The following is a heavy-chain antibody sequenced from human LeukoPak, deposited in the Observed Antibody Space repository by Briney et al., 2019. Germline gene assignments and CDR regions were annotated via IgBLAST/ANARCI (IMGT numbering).Heavy chain of an antibody. CDR1: GFTFGSSA. D-gene: IGHD1-26*01. J-gene: IGHJ4*02. CDR2: ISDSGSST. Sequence: GGTLRLSCAASGFTFGSSAMSWVRQAPGKGLEWVSSISDSGSSTYYADSVKGRFTVSRDNSKNSLYLQMNSLTAADTAVYYCAKDRSIGTYYTFDHWGQGTLVTVSS. CDR3: AKDRSIGTYYTFDH. V-gene: IGHV3-23*01.